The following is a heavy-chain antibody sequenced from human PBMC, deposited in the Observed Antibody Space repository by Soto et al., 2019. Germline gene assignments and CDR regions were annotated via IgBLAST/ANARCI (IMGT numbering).Heavy chain of an antibody. CDR2: ISGSGVST. Sequence: EVQLLESGGGLVQPGGSLRVSCAASGFTFTSYAMSWDRQAPGKGLEWVSAISGSGVSTYYADSVKGRFTISRDNSKNTLFLQMNSLRAEDTAVYYCAKEEAYSSGWGSFDYWGQGTLVTVSS. CDR1: GFTFTSYA. CDR3: AKEEAYSSGWGSFDY. J-gene: IGHJ4*02. V-gene: IGHV3-23*01. D-gene: IGHD6-19*01.